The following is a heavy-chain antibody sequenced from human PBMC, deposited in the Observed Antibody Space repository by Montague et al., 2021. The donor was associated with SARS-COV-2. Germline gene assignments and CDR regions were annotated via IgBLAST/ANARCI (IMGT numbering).Heavy chain of an antibody. V-gene: IGHV4-59*01. CDR2: IYYSGST. J-gene: IGHJ6*02. D-gene: IGHD5-18*01. CDR3: AREGQSYSYGYYYYGMDV. Sequence: SETLSLACTVSGGSISSYYWSWIRQPPGEGLEWIGYIYYSGSTNYNPSLKSRVTISVDTSKNQFSLKLSSVTAADTAVYYCAREGQSYSYGYYYYGMDVWGQGTTVTVSS. CDR1: GGSISSYY.